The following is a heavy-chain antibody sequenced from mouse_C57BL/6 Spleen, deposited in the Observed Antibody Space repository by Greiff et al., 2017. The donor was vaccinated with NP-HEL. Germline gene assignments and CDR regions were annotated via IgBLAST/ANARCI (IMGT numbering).Heavy chain of an antibody. CDR2: IYPGDGDT. CDR1: GYAFSSYW. CDR3: ARLYGYAMDY. J-gene: IGHJ4*01. Sequence: VKLMESGAELVKPGASVKISCKASGYAFSSYWMNWVKQRPGKGLEWIGQIYPGDGDTNYNGKFKGKATLTADKSSSTAYMQLSSLTSEDSAVYFCARLYGYAMDYWGQGTSVTVSS. D-gene: IGHD1-1*01. V-gene: IGHV1-80*01.